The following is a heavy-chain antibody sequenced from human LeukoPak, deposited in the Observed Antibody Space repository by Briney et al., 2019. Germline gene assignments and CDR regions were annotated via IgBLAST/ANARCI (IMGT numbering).Heavy chain of an antibody. CDR1: GFTFDDYG. D-gene: IGHD3-16*01. CDR3: ARNLMITFGGVTRYFDY. CDR2: INWNGGST. J-gene: IGHJ4*02. V-gene: IGHV3-20*04. Sequence: GGSLRLSCAASGFTFDDYGMSWVRQAPGKGLEWVSGINWNGGSTGYAASVKGRFTISRDNAKNSLYLQMNSLRAEDTALYYCARNLMITFGGVTRYFDYWGQGTLVTVSS.